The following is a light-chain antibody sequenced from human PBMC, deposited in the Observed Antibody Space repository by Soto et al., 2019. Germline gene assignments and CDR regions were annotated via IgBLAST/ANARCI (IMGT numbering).Light chain of an antibody. V-gene: IGLV2-8*01. Sequence: QSALTQPPSASGSPGQSVTISCIGTSSDVGRYNYVSWYQHHPGKAPKLIIYEVTKRPSGVPDRFSGSKSGNTASLTVSGLQADDEADYYCSSYTSSSTDVFGTGTKLTVL. CDR2: EVT. J-gene: IGLJ1*01. CDR3: SSYTSSSTDV. CDR1: SSDVGRYNY.